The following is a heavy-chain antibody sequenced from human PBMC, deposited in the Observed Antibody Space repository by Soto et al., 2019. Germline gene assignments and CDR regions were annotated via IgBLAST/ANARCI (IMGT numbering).Heavy chain of an antibody. V-gene: IGHV4-39*01. CDR3: ATRQGGRYNWFDP. CDR1: GGSISRSSYS. CDR2: LYYSGNT. Sequence: TKTLSLTCTVSGGSISRSSYSWAWIRQPPGKGLEWIGTLYYSGNTYYNPSLKSRVTISVDTSKNQFSLKLSSVTAADTAVYYCATRQGGRYNWFDPWGQGTLVTVYS. J-gene: IGHJ5*02. D-gene: IGHD2-15*01.